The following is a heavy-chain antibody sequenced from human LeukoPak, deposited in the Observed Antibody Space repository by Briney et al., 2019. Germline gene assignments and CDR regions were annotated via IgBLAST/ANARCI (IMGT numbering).Heavy chain of an antibody. CDR1: GFTFSDYA. CDR3: VKDRWVDY. J-gene: IGHJ4*02. Sequence: PGGSLRLSCAVSGFTFSDYAMSWVRQAPGKGLEYVSSISSDGGSTFYADSVKGRFTISRDNSKNTLPLQMSSLRTEDTAVYYCVKDRWVDYWGQGTLVTVSS. V-gene: IGHV3-64D*06. CDR2: ISSDGGST. D-gene: IGHD4-23*01.